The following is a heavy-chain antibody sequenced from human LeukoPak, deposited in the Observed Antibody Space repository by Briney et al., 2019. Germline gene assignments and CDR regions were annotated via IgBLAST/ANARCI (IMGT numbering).Heavy chain of an antibody. J-gene: IGHJ5*02. Sequence: ASVKVSCKASGYTFTSYGISWVRQAPGQGLEWMGWITAYNDNTNYAQKLQGRVTMTTDTSTSTAYMELRSLRSDDTAVYYCARTVHGVVVVAATPGWFDPWGQGTLVTVSS. D-gene: IGHD2-15*01. CDR2: ITAYNDNT. CDR3: ARTVHGVVVVAATPGWFDP. V-gene: IGHV1-18*01. CDR1: GYTFTSYG.